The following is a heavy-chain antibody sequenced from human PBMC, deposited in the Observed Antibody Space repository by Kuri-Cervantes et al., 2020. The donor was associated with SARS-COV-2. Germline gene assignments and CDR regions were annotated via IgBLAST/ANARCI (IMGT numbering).Heavy chain of an antibody. V-gene: IGHV1-2*02. CDR2: INPNSGGT. J-gene: IGHJ6*03. CDR1: GYTFSAYF. D-gene: IGHD2-21*01. Sequence: ASVKVSCKASGYTFSAYFLHWVRQAPGQGLEWLGWINPNSGGTNYAQKFQGRVTMTRDTSISTAYMELSRLRSDDTAVYYCAREWCGGDCYSYYYYYYMDVWGKGTTGTAP. CDR3: AREWCGGDCYSYYYYYYMDV.